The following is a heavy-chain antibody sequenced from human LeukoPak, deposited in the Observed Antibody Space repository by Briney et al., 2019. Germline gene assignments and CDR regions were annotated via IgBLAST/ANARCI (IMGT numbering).Heavy chain of an antibody. J-gene: IGHJ4*02. CDR2: VYHSGST. V-gene: IGHV4-38-2*01. Sequence: PSETLSLTCAVSDYSISSHNYWGWIRQPPGKGLEWIGSVYHSGSTHYSPSLKSRVTISVDTSKNQLSLKLSSVTAADTAVYYCARNDSSGYFDYWGQGTLVTVSS. D-gene: IGHD3-22*01. CDR1: DYSISSHNY. CDR3: ARNDSSGYFDY.